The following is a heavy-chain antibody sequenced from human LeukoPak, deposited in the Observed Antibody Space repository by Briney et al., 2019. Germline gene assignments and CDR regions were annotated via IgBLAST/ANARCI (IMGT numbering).Heavy chain of an antibody. CDR2: SGGSGANT. J-gene: IGHJ5*02. V-gene: IGHV3-23*01. CDR3: TTRYFDWLLSNWFDP. CDR1: GFTFSSYA. D-gene: IGHD3-9*01. Sequence: GGSLRLSCAASGFTFSSYAMSWVRQAPGKGLEWVSASGGSGANTYYADSVKGRFTISRDNSKNTLYLQMNSLKTEDTAVYYCTTRYFDWLLSNWFDPWGQGTLVTVSS.